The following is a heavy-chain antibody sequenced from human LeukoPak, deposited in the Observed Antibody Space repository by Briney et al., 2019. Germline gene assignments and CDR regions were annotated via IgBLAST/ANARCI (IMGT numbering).Heavy chain of an antibody. CDR1: GFIFSSYN. CDR2: IKQDGSKK. J-gene: IGHJ4*02. Sequence: QSGGSLSLSCAASGFIFSSYNMNWVRQAPGKGLEWVANIKQDGSKKSYVDSVKGRFTISRDNAKNSLYLQMNSLRAEDTAIYYCTRVGYIDEGIDYWGQGTLVTVSS. CDR3: TRVGYIDEGIDY. V-gene: IGHV3-7*04. D-gene: IGHD5-24*01.